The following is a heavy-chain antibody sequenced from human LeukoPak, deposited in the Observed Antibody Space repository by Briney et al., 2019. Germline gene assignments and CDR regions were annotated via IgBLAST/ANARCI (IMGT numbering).Heavy chain of an antibody. CDR1: GFTFSTFA. J-gene: IGHJ4*02. CDR2: IGNTET. D-gene: IGHD7-27*01. CDR3: AKDGQAFNSNWDYFDS. V-gene: IGHV3-23*01. Sequence: GESLRLSCVASGFTFSTFAMSWVRQAPGKGLDWVSSIGNTETYYADSVKGRFTIPRDNSKNTIYLHMNNLRAEDTARYYCAKDGQAFNSNWDYFDSWGQGTLVTVSS.